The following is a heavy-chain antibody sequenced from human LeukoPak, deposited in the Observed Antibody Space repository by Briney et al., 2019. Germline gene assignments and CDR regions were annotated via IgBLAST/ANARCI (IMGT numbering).Heavy chain of an antibody. D-gene: IGHD3-10*01. Sequence: ASVKVSCKASGGTFSSYAISWVRQAPGQGLEWMGRIIPILGIANYAQKFQGRVTITADKSTSTAYMELSSLRSEDTAVYYCARGEGGSGSYFPPPNPEIFDYWGQGTLVTVSS. CDR2: IIPILGIA. CDR3: ARGEGGSGSYFPPPNPEIFDY. CDR1: GGTFSSYA. V-gene: IGHV1-69*04. J-gene: IGHJ4*02.